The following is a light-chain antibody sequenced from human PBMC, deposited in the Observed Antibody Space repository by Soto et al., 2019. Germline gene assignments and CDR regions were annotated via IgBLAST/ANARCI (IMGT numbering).Light chain of an antibody. V-gene: IGKV4-1*01. Sequence: DIVMTQSPDSLAVSLGERATINCKSSQSVLYSSNNKNYLAWYQQKPGQPPKLLIYWASTRESGVTDRFSGSGSGTDFTLTISSLQAEDVAVYYCQQYYSTPYTFGQGNKLEIK. CDR2: WAS. CDR3: QQYYSTPYT. CDR1: QSVLYSSNNKNY. J-gene: IGKJ2*01.